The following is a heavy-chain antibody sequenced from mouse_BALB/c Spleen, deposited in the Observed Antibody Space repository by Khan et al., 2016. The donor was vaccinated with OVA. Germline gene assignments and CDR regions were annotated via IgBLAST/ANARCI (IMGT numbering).Heavy chain of an antibody. CDR2: ISSGGDYT. CDR3: ASHLTGSFAY. V-gene: IGHV5-6*01. J-gene: IGHJ3*01. Sequence: EVRGVESGGDLVKPGGSLKLSCAASGFTFSSYSMSWVRQTLDKRLEWVATISSGGDYTYYLDSVRGRFTISRDNAKNTLYLQMSSLKSEYTAMYYCASHLTGSFAYWGQGTLVTVSA. CDR1: GFTFSSYS.